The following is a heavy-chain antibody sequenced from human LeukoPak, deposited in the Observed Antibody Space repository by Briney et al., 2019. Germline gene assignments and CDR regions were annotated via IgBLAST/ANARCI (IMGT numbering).Heavy chain of an antibody. V-gene: IGHV4-61*01. D-gene: IGHD3-22*01. J-gene: IGHJ3*02. Sequence: SETLSLTCTVSGGSISSGSYYWSWIRQPPGKGLEWIGYIYYSGSTNYNPSLKSRVTISVDRSKNQFSLKLSSVTAADTAVYYCARGLVRDAFDIWGQGTMVTVSS. CDR3: ARGLVRDAFDI. CDR1: GGSISSGSYY. CDR2: IYYSGST.